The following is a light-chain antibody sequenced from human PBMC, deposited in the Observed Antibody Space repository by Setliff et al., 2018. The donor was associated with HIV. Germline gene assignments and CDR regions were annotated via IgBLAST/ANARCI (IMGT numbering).Light chain of an antibody. Sequence: QSVLTQPASVSGSPGQSITISCTGTSSDVGGYNYVSWYQQHPGKAPKLMIYDVSNRPSGVSNRFSDSKSGNTASLTISGLQAEDEADYYCSSRIVSSALHVFGTGTKVTVL. V-gene: IGLV2-14*03. CDR3: SSRIVSSALHV. CDR2: DVS. J-gene: IGLJ1*01. CDR1: SSDVGGYNY.